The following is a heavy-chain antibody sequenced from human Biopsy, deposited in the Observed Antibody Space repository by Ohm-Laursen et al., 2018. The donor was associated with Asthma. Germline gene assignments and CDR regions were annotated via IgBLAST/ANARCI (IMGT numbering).Heavy chain of an antibody. D-gene: IGHD6-13*01. Sequence: SLRLSCAASGFTFRAHAMSWVRQAPGKGLEWVSTISGNSGITYYADPVKGRFTISRDNSQSTLYLHMDSLSAEDTAVYYCAKDRSGTWYGFDYWGQGTLVTVSS. CDR1: GFTFRAHA. CDR3: AKDRSGTWYGFDY. CDR2: ISGNSGIT. V-gene: IGHV3-23*01. J-gene: IGHJ4*02.